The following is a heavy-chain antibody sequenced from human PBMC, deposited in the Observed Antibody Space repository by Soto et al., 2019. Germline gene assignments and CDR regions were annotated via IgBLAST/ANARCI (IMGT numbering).Heavy chain of an antibody. D-gene: IGHD2-21*01. Sequence: QVQLVESGGGVVQPGRSLRLSCAASGFTFASYGMHWVRQAPGKGLEWVATIWFDGDNKKFAESVKGRFTISRDNPKNTLHLQMNSLRVDDTAVYFCAREFAEWTFDYWGQGTLVSVSS. CDR1: GFTFASYG. J-gene: IGHJ4*02. V-gene: IGHV3-33*01. CDR3: AREFAEWTFDY. CDR2: IWFDGDNK.